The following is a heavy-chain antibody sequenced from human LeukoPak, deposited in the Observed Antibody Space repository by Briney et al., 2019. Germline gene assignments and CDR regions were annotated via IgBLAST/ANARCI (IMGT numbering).Heavy chain of an antibody. V-gene: IGHV3-48*01. CDR3: ARSAMTIFGVVLYYFDY. J-gene: IGHJ4*02. CDR1: GFTFSSYS. CDR2: ISSSSSTI. Sequence: GGSLRLSCAASGFTFSSYSMNWVRQAPGKGLEWVSYISSSSSTIYYADSVKGRYTISRDNAKNSLYLQMNSLRAEDTAVYYCARSAMTIFGVVLYYFDYWGQGTLVTVSS. D-gene: IGHD3-3*01.